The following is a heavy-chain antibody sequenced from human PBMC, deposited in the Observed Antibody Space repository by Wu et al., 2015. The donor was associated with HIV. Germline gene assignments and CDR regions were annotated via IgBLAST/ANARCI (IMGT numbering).Heavy chain of an antibody. D-gene: IGHD3-22*01. CDR2: FDPEDGET. J-gene: IGHJ3*02. V-gene: IGHV1-24*01. CDR1: GYTLTELS. Sequence: QVQLVQSGAEVKKPGASVKVSCKVSGYTLTELSMHWVRQAPGKGLEWMGGFDPEDGETIYAQKFQGRVTITTDESTSTAYMELSSLRSEDTAVYYCASDYYDSSGGGLDAFDIWGQGTMVTVSS. CDR3: ASDYYDSSGGGLDAFDI.